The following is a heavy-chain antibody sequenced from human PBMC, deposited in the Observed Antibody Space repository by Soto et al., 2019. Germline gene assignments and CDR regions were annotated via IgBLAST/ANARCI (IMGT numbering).Heavy chain of an antibody. J-gene: IGHJ4*02. V-gene: IGHV1-3*01. CDR3: ARDRHEYQLLSLFDY. CDR1: GYTFTNYA. Sequence: VKVSCKASGYTFTNYAMHWVRQAPGQRLEWMGWINAGNGNTKYSQRFQGRVTITRDTSASTAYLELSSLRSEDTAVYYCARDRHEYQLLSLFDYWGQGTLVTVSS. D-gene: IGHD2-2*01. CDR2: INAGNGNT.